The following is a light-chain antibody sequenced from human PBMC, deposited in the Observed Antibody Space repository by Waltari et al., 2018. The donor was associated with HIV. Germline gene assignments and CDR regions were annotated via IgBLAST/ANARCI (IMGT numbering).Light chain of an antibody. V-gene: IGLV3-9*01. J-gene: IGLJ1*01. CDR1: NIGSNN. CDR3: QVWDSSTV. CDR2: RDS. Sequence: SYELTQPLSVSVALGQTARLTCGGNNIGSNNVHWYQQKPGQAPVLVIYRDSNRPSGIPERFSGSNSGNTATLTISRAQAGDEADYYCQVWDSSTVFGTGTKVTVL.